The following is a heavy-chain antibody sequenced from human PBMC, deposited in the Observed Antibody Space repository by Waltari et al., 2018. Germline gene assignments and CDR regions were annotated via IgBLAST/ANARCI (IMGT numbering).Heavy chain of an antibody. CDR1: GGSFSGYY. D-gene: IGHD3-22*01. J-gene: IGHJ6*02. CDR3: ARSTGYYYYYYYGMDV. Sequence: QVQLQQWGAGLLKPSETLSLTCAVYGGSFSGYYWSWIRQPPGKGLEWIGEINHSGSTNYHPSLKSRVTISVDTSKNQFSLKLSSVTAADTAVYYCARSTGYYYYYYYGMDVWGQGTTVTVSS. CDR2: INHSGST. V-gene: IGHV4-34*01.